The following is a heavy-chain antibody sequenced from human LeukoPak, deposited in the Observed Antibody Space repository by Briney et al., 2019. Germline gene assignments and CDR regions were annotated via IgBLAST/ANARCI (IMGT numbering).Heavy chain of an antibody. CDR3: AKDISIGGFAYGYFYGLDA. CDR1: GFNFDDYG. V-gene: IGHV3-9*01. J-gene: IGHJ6*02. Sequence: GRSLRLSCATSGFNFDDYGMHWVRQAPGKGLDWISGISWNGAIIDYADSVKGRFTISRADAKSSLYLQMNSLRAEDPALYYCAKDISIGGFAYGYFYGLDAWGQGPAVTVP. CDR2: ISWNGAII. D-gene: IGHD5-12*01.